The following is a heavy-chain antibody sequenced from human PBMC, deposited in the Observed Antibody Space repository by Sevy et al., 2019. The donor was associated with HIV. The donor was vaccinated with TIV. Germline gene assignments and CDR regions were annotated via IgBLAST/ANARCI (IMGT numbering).Heavy chain of an antibody. V-gene: IGHV1-18*01. CDR2: ISPYNGYT. CDR3: AGDDTYSDPARYHYSYMDV. D-gene: IGHD1-26*01. CDR1: GYSFISYG. Sequence: ASVKVSCKASGYSFISYGINWVRQAPGQGLEWMGWISPYNGYTTSAQKFQDRVTLTTDTSTSTAYMELRSLRSDDTAVYCCAGDDTYSDPARYHYSYMDVWGKGTTVTVSS. J-gene: IGHJ6*03.